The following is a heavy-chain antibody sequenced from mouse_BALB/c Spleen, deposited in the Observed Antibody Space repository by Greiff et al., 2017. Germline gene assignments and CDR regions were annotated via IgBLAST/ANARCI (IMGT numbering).Heavy chain of an antibody. Sequence: DVKLVESGGGLVKPGGSLKLSCAASGFTFSSYTMSWVRQTPEKRLEWVATISSGGSYTYYPDSVKGRFTISRDNAKNTLYLQMSSLKSEDTAMYYCTRDRDGNPDYWGQGTTLTVSS. CDR2: ISSGGSYT. J-gene: IGHJ2*01. V-gene: IGHV5-6-4*01. CDR3: TRDRDGNPDY. CDR1: GFTFSSYT. D-gene: IGHD2-1*01.